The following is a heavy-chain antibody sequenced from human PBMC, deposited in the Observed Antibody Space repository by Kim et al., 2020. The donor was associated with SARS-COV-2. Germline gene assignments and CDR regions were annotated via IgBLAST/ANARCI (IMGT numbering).Heavy chain of an antibody. CDR2: IYDTDNS. CDR3: ARDGVAAGSYDY. D-gene: IGHD3-3*01. J-gene: IGHJ4*02. CDR1: GGSISNSNW. Sequence: SETLSLTCAVSGGSISNSNWWTWVRQPPGTGLEWIGEIYDTDNSNFNPSLKSRGTISMDKSKNEFSLRLTSVTAADTAVYYGARDGVAAGSYDYWGQGILVSVSS. V-gene: IGHV4-4*02.